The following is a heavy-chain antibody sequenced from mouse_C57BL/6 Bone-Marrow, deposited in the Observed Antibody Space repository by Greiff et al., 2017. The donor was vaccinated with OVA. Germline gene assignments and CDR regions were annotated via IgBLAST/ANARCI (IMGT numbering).Heavy chain of an antibody. Sequence: EVNVVESGGGLVQSGRSLRLSCATSGFTFSDFYMEWVRQAPGKGLEWIAASRNKANYYTTEYSASVKGRFIVSRDTSQSILYLQMNALRAEDTAIYYCARDDYYWYFDVWGTGTTVTVSS. CDR1: GFTFSDFY. CDR3: ARDDYYWYFDV. V-gene: IGHV7-1*01. CDR2: SRNKANYYTT. J-gene: IGHJ1*03.